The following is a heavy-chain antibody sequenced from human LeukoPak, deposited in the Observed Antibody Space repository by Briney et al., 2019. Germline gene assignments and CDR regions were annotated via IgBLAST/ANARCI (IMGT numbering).Heavy chain of an antibody. CDR1: GGSISSGDYY. D-gene: IGHD2-2*01. CDR3: ARDVVSAALNWYFDL. J-gene: IGHJ2*01. V-gene: IGHV4-30-4*08. CDR2: IYYSGST. Sequence: ASETLSLTCTVSGGSISSGDYYWSWIRQPPGKGLEWIGYIYYSGSTYYNPSLKSRVTISVDTSKNQFSLKLSSVTAADTAVYYCARDVVSAALNWYFDLWGRGTLVTVSS.